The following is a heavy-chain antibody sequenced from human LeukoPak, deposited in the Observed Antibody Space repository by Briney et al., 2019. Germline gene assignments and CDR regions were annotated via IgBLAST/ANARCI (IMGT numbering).Heavy chain of an antibody. CDR2: ISWNSGSI. CDR3: ARGSGWNDY. J-gene: IGHJ4*02. CDR1: GFTFVNFW. D-gene: IGHD6-19*01. V-gene: IGHV3-20*04. Sequence: PGGSLRLSCAASGFTFVNFWMSWVRQAPGKGPEWVSGISWNSGSIGYADSVKGRFTISRDNAKNSLYLQMNSLRAEDTAVYYCARGSGWNDYWGQGTLVTVSS.